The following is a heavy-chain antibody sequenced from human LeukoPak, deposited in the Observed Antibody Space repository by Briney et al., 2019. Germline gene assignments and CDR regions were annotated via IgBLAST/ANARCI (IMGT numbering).Heavy chain of an antibody. CDR1: GFSLSTYS. CDR2: ITSSSSYI. V-gene: IGHV3-21*01. D-gene: IGHD1-26*01. CDR3: ARGRLGATLGDAFDI. Sequence: PGGSLRLSCAASGFSLSTYSMNWVRQAPGKGLEWVSFITSSSSYIYYADSVKGRFTVSRDNAENSLYLQMNGLGAEDASMYYCARGRLGATLGDAFDIWGQGTMVTVSS. J-gene: IGHJ3*02.